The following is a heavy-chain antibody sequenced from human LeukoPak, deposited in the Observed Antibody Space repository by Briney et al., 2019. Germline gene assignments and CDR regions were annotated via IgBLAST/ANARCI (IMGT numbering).Heavy chain of an antibody. CDR3: ARDINGYYYDSHGYYPTDL. CDR1: GYIFTSYG. Sequence: VASVKVSCKASGYIFTSYGISWVRQAPGQGVEWMGWISVYNGNTNYPQGLQGRVTMTTDTSTTTAYMELRSLRSDDTAVYYCARDINGYYYDSHGYYPTDLWGQGTLVTVSS. V-gene: IGHV1-18*01. J-gene: IGHJ5*02. D-gene: IGHD3-22*01. CDR2: ISVYNGNT.